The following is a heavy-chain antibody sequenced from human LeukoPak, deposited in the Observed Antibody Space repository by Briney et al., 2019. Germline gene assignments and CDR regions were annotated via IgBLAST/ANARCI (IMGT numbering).Heavy chain of an antibody. CDR1: GYTFTSYW. CDR2: IYPGDSDT. V-gene: IGHV5-51*01. CDR3: ARLSDGYNDY. D-gene: IGHD5-24*01. J-gene: IGHJ4*02. Sequence: GESLKISCKGSGYTFTSYWIGWVRQMPGKGLEWMGIIYPGDSDTRYSPSFQGQVTISADKSITTAYLYWGSLTASDTAMYYCARLSDGYNDYWGQGTPVTVSS.